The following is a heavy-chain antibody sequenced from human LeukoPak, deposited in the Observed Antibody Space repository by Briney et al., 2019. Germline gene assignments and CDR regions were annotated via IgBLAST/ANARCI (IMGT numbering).Heavy chain of an antibody. D-gene: IGHD6-13*01. CDR1: GFTFSNAW. CDR3: AYWSSSSWNY. J-gene: IGHJ4*02. Sequence: PGGSLRLSCAASGFTFSNAWMSWVRQAPGKGLEWLGRIKSKTDGGTTDYAAPVKGRFTISRDDSKNTLYLQMNSLKTKDTAVYYCAYWSSSSWNYWGQGTLVTVSS. V-gene: IGHV3-15*01. CDR2: IKSKTDGGTT.